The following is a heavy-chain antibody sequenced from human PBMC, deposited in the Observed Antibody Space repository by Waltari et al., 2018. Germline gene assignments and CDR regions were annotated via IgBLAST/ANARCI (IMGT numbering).Heavy chain of an antibody. J-gene: IGHJ4*02. D-gene: IGHD3-16*01. CDR3: AKGFLGVGGFDY. CDR1: GFTFSSYA. Sequence: EVQVLQSGGGLVQPGGSLRLSCAASGFTFSSYAMSWVRQAPGKGLAWVSGISDSGYSTYYTASVKGRLTISRDNSKNTLYLQMDRLRAEDTALYYCAKGFLGVGGFDYWGQGTLVTVSS. CDR2: ISDSGYST. V-gene: IGHV3-23*01.